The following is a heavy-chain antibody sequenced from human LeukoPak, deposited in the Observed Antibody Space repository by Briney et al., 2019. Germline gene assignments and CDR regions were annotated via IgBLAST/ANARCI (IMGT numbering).Heavy chain of an antibody. D-gene: IGHD1-26*01. CDR3: ARERSGSYYFDY. Sequence: GESLKISCAASGFTVSSNYMNWVRQAPGKGLEWVSVIYSGGTTYYADSVKGRFTISRDNSKNTLYLQMNSLRAEDTAVYYCARERSGSYYFDYWGQGTLVTVSS. J-gene: IGHJ4*02. CDR2: IYSGGTT. CDR1: GFTVSSNY. V-gene: IGHV3-53*01.